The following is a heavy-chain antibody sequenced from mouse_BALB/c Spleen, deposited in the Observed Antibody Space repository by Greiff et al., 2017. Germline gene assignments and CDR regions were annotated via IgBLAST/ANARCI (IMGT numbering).Heavy chain of an antibody. D-gene: IGHD2-3*01. J-gene: IGHJ3*01. CDR3: TRWGDGRGGFAD. CDR1: GYTFTSYY. CDR2: INPSNGGT. Sequence: QVQLQQSGAELVKPGASVKLSCKASGYTFTSYYMYWVKQRPGQGLEWIGEINPSNGGTNFNEKFKSKATLTVDKSSSTAYMQLSSLTSEDSAVYYCTRWGDGRGGFADWGQGTLVTVSA. V-gene: IGHV1S81*02.